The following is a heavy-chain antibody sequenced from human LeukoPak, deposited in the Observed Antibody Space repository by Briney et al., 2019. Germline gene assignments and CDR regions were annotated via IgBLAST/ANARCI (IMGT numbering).Heavy chain of an antibody. J-gene: IGHJ4*02. CDR2: IGGVSGNT. D-gene: IGHD3-10*01. CDR3: ASGDLLPFKY. Sequence: GGSLRLSCAASGFTFTNYAMTWVRQAPGKGLEWVSTIGGVSGNTYYADSVKGRFTISRDQSKNTLYLEMSGLSPEDTAVYYCASGDLLPFKYWGQGTLVTVSS. V-gene: IGHV3-23*01. CDR1: GFTFTNYA.